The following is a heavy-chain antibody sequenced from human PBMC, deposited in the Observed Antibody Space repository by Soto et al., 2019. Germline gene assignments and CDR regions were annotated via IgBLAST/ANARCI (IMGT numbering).Heavy chain of an antibody. J-gene: IGHJ6*03. V-gene: IGHV3-7*03. CDR2: IKQDGSEK. CDR1: GFTFSSYW. D-gene: IGHD2-15*01. Sequence: GGSLRLSCAASGFTFSSYWMSWVRQAPGKGLEWVANIKQDGSEKYYVDSVKGRFTISRDNSENTLYLQMNSLRAEDTAVYYCAKDLSQYCSGGSCYPRRYYYMDVWGKGTTVTVSS. CDR3: AKDLSQYCSGGSCYPRRYYYMDV.